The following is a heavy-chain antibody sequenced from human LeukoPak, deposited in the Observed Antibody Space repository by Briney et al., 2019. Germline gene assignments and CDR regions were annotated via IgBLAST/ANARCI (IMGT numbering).Heavy chain of an antibody. CDR1: GGSISSSSYY. V-gene: IGHV4-39*01. CDR2: IYYSGST. D-gene: IGHD3-10*01. CDR3: ARDTYYNGSGSYGY. Sequence: SETLSLTCTVSGGSISSSSYYWGWSRQPPGKGLEWIGSIYYSGSTYYNPSLKSRVTISVDTSKNQFSLKLSSVTAADTAVYYCARDTYYNGSGSYGYWGQGTLVTVSS. J-gene: IGHJ4*02.